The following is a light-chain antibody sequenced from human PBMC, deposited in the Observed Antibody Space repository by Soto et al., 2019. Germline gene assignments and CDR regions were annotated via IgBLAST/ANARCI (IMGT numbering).Light chain of an antibody. CDR2: KAS. V-gene: IGKV1-5*03. Sequence: DIEMTECPSTLXTXXXXXXTXXXRSSQSISRWLAWYQQKPGKAPKLLIYKASTLKSGVPSRFSGSGSGTEFTLTISSLQPEDFGIYYCQQYENYWTFGQGTKVDIK. CDR1: QSISRW. CDR3: QQYENYWT. J-gene: IGKJ1*01.